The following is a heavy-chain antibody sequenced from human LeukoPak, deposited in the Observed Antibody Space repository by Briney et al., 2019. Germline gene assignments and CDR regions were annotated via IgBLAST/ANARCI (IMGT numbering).Heavy chain of an antibody. CDR3: ARGRDGYNPPFDY. J-gene: IGHJ4*02. D-gene: IGHD5-12*01. V-gene: IGHV4-39*07. Sequence: PSETLSLTCTVSGGSISSSSYYWGWIRQPPGKGLEWIGSIYYSGSTYYNPSLKSRVTISVDTSKNQFSLKLSSVTAADTAVYYCARGRDGYNPPFDYWGQGTLVTVSS. CDR2: IYYSGST. CDR1: GGSISSSSYY.